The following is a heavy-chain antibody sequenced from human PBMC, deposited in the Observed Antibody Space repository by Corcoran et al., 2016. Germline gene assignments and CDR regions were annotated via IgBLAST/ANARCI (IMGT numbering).Heavy chain of an antibody. Sequence: EVQLVESGGGLVQPGGSLRLSCAASGFTFSNYGMNWVRQAPGKGLEWVSYISSSSSTVYYADSVKGRFTISRDNAKNSLFLQMNSLRAEDTAVYYCVIHCSSTTCNDMDVWGQGTTVTVSS. D-gene: IGHD2-2*01. CDR2: ISSSSSTV. V-gene: IGHV3-48*04. J-gene: IGHJ6*02. CDR3: VIHCSSTTCNDMDV. CDR1: GFTFSNYG.